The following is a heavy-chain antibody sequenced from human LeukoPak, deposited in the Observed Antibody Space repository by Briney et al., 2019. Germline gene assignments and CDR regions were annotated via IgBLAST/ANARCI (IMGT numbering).Heavy chain of an antibody. V-gene: IGHV4-4*07. J-gene: IGHJ6*03. CDR1: RGSIHTFY. CDR2: IYTRGNT. Sequence: SETLSLTCTVSRGSIHTFYWSWIRQPAGKGLEWIGRIYTRGNTNYNPSLKSRVTMSVDTSKNQFSLKLSSVTAADTAVYYCARGLVRGVINSPYYMDVWGKGTTVTISS. D-gene: IGHD3-10*01. CDR3: ARGLVRGVINSPYYMDV.